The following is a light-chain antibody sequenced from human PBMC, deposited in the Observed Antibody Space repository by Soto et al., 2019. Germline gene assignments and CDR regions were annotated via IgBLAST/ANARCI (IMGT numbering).Light chain of an antibody. CDR1: RGIGAC. CDR3: QQYNFLPLT. Sequence: DIQMTHSPTTLSASFEARAPIHCRAGRGIGACLAWYQQRPGKGPKLLIFKASTLENGVPSRFSGSGSGTEFTLTINSLQPDDFATYYCQQYNFLPLTFGGGTKVEIK. CDR2: KAS. V-gene: IGKV1-5*03. J-gene: IGKJ4*01.